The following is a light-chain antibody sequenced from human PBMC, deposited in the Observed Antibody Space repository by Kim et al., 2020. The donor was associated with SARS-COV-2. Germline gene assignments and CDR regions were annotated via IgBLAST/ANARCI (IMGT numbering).Light chain of an antibody. V-gene: IGLV2-8*01. CDR2: EVS. Sequence: GQSASISCAGTSSDVGAYNYVSWYQQHPGKAPRLMIYEVSKRPSGVPDRFSGSKSGNTASLTVSGLQAEDEADYYCSSHAGSNNLVFGGGTQLTVL. CDR1: SSDVGAYNY. J-gene: IGLJ2*01. CDR3: SSHAGSNNLV.